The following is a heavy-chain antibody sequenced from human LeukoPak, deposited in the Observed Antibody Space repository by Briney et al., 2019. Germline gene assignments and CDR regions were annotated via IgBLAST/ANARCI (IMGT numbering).Heavy chain of an antibody. V-gene: IGHV1-69*13. D-gene: IGHD6-19*01. CDR3: ARDLYSSGRHYYYYDGMDV. CDR2: IIPIFGTA. CDR1: GGTFSSYG. J-gene: IGHJ6*04. Sequence: SVTVSCKASGGTFSSYGISWVRQAPGQGLEWMGGIIPIFGTANYAQEVQDRDKMTADECTSTAYMEKSSLRSEDKAVYYCARDLYSSGRHYYYYDGMDVWGKGTTVTVSS.